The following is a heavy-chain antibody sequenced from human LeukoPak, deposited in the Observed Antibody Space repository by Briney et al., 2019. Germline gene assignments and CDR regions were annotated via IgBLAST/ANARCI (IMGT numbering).Heavy chain of an antibody. D-gene: IGHD1-26*01. Sequence: SVKVSCKASGFTFTSSAMQWVRQARGQRLEWIGWIVVGSGNTNYAQKFQEGVTITRDMSTSTAYMELSSLRSEDTAVYYCAADGGRVGATTSFEYFQHWGQGTLVTVSS. J-gene: IGHJ1*01. V-gene: IGHV1-58*02. CDR3: AADGGRVGATTSFEYFQH. CDR1: GFTFTSSA. CDR2: IVVGSGNT.